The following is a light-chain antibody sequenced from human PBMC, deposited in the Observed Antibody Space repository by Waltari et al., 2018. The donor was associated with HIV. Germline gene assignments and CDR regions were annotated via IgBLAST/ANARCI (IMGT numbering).Light chain of an antibody. CDR2: NIF. V-gene: IGKV1-17*01. CDR1: QVIPNN. CDR3: LQYYGYPFI. Sequence: DIQVTQSPSSLSASVGDRVTITCRASQVIPNNLDGYQQKPGKAPKRLIYNIFNLESGVPSRCSGSGSGTEFTLTISSLQPEDFATYVCLQYYGYPFIFGGGTKVEIK. J-gene: IGKJ4*01.